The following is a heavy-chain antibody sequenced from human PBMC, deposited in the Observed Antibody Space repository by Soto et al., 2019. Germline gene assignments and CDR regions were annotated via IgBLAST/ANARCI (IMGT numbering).Heavy chain of an antibody. Sequence: QVQLVESGGGVVQPGRSLRLSCAASGFTFSSYAMHWVRQAPGKGLEWVAVISYDGSNKYYADSVKGRFTISRDNSKNTLYLQMNSLRADDTAVYYCARESEYSSSCDYWGQGTLVTVSS. CDR1: GFTFSSYA. CDR2: ISYDGSNK. V-gene: IGHV3-30-3*01. D-gene: IGHD6-6*01. J-gene: IGHJ4*02. CDR3: ARESEYSSSCDY.